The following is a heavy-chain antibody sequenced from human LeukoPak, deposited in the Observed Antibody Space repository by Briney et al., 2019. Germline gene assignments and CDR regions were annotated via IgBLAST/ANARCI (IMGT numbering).Heavy chain of an antibody. CDR1: GGSISSSNW. D-gene: IGHD1-26*01. J-gene: IGHJ4*02. V-gene: IGHV4-4*02. CDR3: AARRGSYYYFDF. CDR2: IYHSGST. Sequence: ALGTLSLTCAVSGGSISSSNWWSWVRQPPGKRLEWIGEIYHSGSTNYNPSLKSRVTISVDKSKNQFSLKLSSVTAADTAVYYCAARRGSYYYFDFWGQGTLVTVSS.